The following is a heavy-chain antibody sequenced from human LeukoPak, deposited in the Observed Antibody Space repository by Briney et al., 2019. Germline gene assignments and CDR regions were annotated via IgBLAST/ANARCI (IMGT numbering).Heavy chain of an antibody. Sequence: SETLSLTCAVYGGSFSGYYWSWIRQPPGKGLEWIGEINLSGSTNYNPSLKSRVTISVDTSKNQFSLKLSSVTAADTAVYYCARGPITSADYDFWDWRQYYFDYWGQGTLVTVST. CDR1: GGSFSGYY. D-gene: IGHD3-3*01. J-gene: IGHJ4*02. V-gene: IGHV4-34*01. CDR3: ARGPITSADYDFWDWRQYYFDY. CDR2: INLSGST.